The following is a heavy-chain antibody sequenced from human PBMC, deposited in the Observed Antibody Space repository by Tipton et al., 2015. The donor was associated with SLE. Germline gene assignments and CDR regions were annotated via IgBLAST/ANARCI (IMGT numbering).Heavy chain of an antibody. CDR2: INHSGRT. CDR3: ARSDYSGSYDAFDI. V-gene: IGHV4-34*01. CDR1: GGSVSGHY. J-gene: IGHJ3*02. Sequence: TLSLTCAVYGGSVSGHYWSWIRQPPGKGLEWIGEINHSGRTNYNPSLKSRVTISVDTSKNQFSLKLSSVNAADTAVYYCARSDYSGSYDAFDIWGQGTMVTVSS. D-gene: IGHD1-26*01.